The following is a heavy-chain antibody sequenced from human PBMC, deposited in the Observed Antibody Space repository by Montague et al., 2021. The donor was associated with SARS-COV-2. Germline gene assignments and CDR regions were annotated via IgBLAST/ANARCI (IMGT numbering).Heavy chain of an antibody. CDR2: TYYRSKWHN. V-gene: IGHV6-1*01. CDR3: ARGWNYAFDI. Sequence: CAISGDSVSSNSAAWKWIRQSPSRGLEWLGRTYYRSKWHNDYAVSVKSRITISPDTSKNQFSLHLNSVTPEDTAVYYCARGWNYAFDIWSQGTMVTVSS. J-gene: IGHJ3*02. CDR1: GDSVSSNSAA. D-gene: IGHD1-7*01.